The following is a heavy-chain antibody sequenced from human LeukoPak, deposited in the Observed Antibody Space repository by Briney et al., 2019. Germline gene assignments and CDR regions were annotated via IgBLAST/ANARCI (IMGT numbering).Heavy chain of an antibody. CDR1: GFTFSSYE. D-gene: IGHD1-26*01. CDR2: ISSSGSTI. Sequence: PGGSLRLSCAASGFTFSSYEMNWVRQAPGKGLEWVSHISSSGSTIYYADSVKGRFTISRDNAKNSLYLQMNSLRAEDTAVYYCARTALGGDYWGQGTLVTVSS. J-gene: IGHJ4*02. V-gene: IGHV3-48*03. CDR3: ARTALGGDY.